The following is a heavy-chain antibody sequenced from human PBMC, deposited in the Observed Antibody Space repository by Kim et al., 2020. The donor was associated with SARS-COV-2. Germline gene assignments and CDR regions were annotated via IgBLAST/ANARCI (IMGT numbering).Heavy chain of an antibody. CDR2: INPNSGGT. V-gene: IGHV1-2*02. D-gene: IGHD3-9*01. J-gene: IGHJ3*02. CDR1: GYTFTGYY. Sequence: ASVKVSCKASGYTFTGYYMHWVRQAPGQGLEWMGWINPNSGGTNYAQKFQGRVTMTRDTSISTAYMELSRLRSDDTAVYYCARAVDTAMAVLRYFDWLREGTQDAFDIWGQGTLVTVSS. CDR3: ARAVDTAMAVLRYFDWLREGTQDAFDI.